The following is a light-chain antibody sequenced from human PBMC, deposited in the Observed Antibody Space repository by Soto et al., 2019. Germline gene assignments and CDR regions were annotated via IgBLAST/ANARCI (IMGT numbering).Light chain of an antibody. CDR2: EVG. V-gene: IGLV2-14*01. CDR3: RSYTGSSTPYV. J-gene: IGLJ1*01. CDR1: SSDIGGYNY. Sequence: QSALTQPASVSGSPGQSITISCTGTSSDIGGYNYVSWYQQHPGKAPKLMIYEVGNRPSGVSNRFPASKPGNTASLTISGLQAEDEADSYCRSYTGSSTPYVFGTGTKVTVL.